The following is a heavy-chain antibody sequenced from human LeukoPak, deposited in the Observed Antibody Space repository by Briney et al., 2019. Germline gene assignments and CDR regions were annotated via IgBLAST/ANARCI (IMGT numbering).Heavy chain of an antibody. CDR2: IYYSGST. V-gene: IGHV4-59*01. J-gene: IGHJ4*02. CDR1: GGSISSYS. CDR3: AREIPKGTFGY. Sequence: SETLSLTCTVSGGSISSYSWSWIRQPPGKGLEWIGYIYYSGSTNYNPSLKSRVTISVDTSKNQFSLKLSSVTAADTAVYYCAREIPKGTFGYWGQGTLVTVSS. D-gene: IGHD2-21*01.